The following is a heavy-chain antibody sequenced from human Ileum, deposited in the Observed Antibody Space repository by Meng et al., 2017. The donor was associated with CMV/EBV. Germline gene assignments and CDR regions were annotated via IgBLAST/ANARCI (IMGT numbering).Heavy chain of an antibody. CDR1: GDSVSSNSAT. CDR3: ARGTTYCDTARCSEYFQQ. J-gene: IGHJ1*01. V-gene: IGHV6-1*01. CDR2: TYYRSKWYN. D-gene: IGHD2-21*01. Sequence: SETLSLTCVISGDSVSSNSATWNWIRQSPSRGLEWLGRTYYRSKWYNNSTVSVKNRITINPDTSKNQFSLQLNSVTPKDTAVYYCARGTTYCDTARCSEYFQQWGQGTLVTVSS.